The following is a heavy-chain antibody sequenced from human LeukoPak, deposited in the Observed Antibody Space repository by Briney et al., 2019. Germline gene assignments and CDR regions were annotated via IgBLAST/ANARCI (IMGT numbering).Heavy chain of an antibody. J-gene: IGHJ4*02. CDR2: MNPNSGNT. CDR3: ARGTFDSSGYYCAY. V-gene: IGHV1-8*01. CDR1: GYTFTSYD. D-gene: IGHD3-22*01. Sequence: ASVKVSSKASGYTFTSYDINWVRQAPGQGLEWMGWMNPNSGNTGYAQKFQGRVTMTSNTSMSTAYMELTSLRSEDTAVYYCARGTFDSSGYYCAYWGQGTLVTVSS.